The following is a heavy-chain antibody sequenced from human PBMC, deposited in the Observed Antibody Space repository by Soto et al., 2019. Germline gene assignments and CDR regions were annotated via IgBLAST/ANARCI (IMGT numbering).Heavy chain of an antibody. CDR2: ISGSGGST. Sequence: GGSLRLSCAASGFTFSSYAMSWVRQAPGKGLEWVSAISGSGGSTYYADSVKGRFTISRDNSKNTLYLQMNSLRAEDTAVYYCVKGGYYDFWSGIDYWGQGTLVTVSS. CDR1: GFTFSSYA. D-gene: IGHD3-3*01. V-gene: IGHV3-23*01. CDR3: VKGGYYDFWSGIDY. J-gene: IGHJ4*02.